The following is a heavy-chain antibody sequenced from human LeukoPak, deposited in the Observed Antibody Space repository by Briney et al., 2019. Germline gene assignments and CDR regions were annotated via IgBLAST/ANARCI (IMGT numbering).Heavy chain of an antibody. D-gene: IGHD3-9*01. J-gene: IGHJ4*02. CDR3: ARDRYYDILTGYYMD. CDR2: INPNSGGT. Sequence: ASVKVSCKASGYTFTGYYMHWVRQARGQGLEWMGGINPNSGGTNYAQKFQGRVTMTRATSISTAYMELSRLRSDDTAVYYCARDRYYDILTGYYMDWGQKTLVTVSS. V-gene: IGHV1-2*02. CDR1: GYTFTGYY.